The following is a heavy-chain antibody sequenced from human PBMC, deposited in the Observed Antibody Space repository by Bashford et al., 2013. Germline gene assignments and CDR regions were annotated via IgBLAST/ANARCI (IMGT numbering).Heavy chain of an antibody. D-gene: IGHD4-11*01. V-gene: IGHV4-59*01. CDR1: GGSINGYF. CDR3: ARFDYTYYYYGMDV. Sequence: SETLSLTCTISGGSINGYFWSWIRQPPGRGLEWVGFFASSTYIKYNPSLGSRVTIQMDASRSQISLKLTSVTAADTAVYYCARFDYTYYYYGMDVWGQGTTVTVSS. J-gene: IGHJ6*02. CDR2: FASSTYI.